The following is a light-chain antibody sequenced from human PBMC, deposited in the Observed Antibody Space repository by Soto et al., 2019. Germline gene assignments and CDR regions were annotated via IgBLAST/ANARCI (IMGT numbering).Light chain of an antibody. CDR2: KAS. J-gene: IGKJ1*01. CDR3: QQYSPYSART. Sequence: DIQMTQSPSTLSASVGDRVTVTCRASQNIGSWVAWYQQKPGKAPNLLIYKASTLENGVPSRFSGTGSGTDVTLTISSLQPDDFATYYCQQYSPYSARTFGQGTKVEVK. V-gene: IGKV1-5*03. CDR1: QNIGSW.